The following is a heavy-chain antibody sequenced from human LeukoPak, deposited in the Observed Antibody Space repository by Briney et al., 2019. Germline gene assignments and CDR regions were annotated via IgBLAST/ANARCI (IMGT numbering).Heavy chain of an antibody. V-gene: IGHV3-21*01. J-gene: IGHJ3*02. CDR1: GFTFSSYG. CDR2: ISTSSSYI. D-gene: IGHD3-3*01. CDR3: AREGVVDAFDI. Sequence: GGSLRLSCAASGFTFSSYGMHWVRQASGKGLEWVSSISTSSSYIYYADSVRGRFTISRDNAENSLYLQMNSLRAEDAAVYYCAREGVVDAFDIWGQGTMVTVSS.